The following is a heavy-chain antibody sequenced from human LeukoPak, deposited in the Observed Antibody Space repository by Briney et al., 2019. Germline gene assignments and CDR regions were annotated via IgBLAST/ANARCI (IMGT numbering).Heavy chain of an antibody. Sequence: ASVKVSCKVSGYTFTSYGISWVRQAPGQGLEWMGWISPYNCHTNYEPPSQGTSTITTDTSTNPVYMELRRLNPDGTASVYFSREKFGVSFVSWGRGSLVSVCS. CDR2: ISPYNCHT. D-gene: IGHD3-10*01. J-gene: IGHJ5*02. V-gene: IGHV1-18*01. CDR1: GYTFTSYG. CDR3: SREKFGVSFVS.